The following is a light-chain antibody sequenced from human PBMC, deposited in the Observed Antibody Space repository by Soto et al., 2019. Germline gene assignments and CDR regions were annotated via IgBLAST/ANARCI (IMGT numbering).Light chain of an antibody. CDR2: DVS. V-gene: IGLV2-11*01. CDR1: SSDVGGYNY. CDR3: CSYGGSYTYV. Sequence: QSALAQPRSVSGSPGQSVTISCTGTSSDVGGYNYVSWYQQHPGKAPKLMIYDVSKRPSGVPDRFSRSKSGNTASLTISGLQAEDEADYYCCSYGGSYTYVFGTRTKVTVL. J-gene: IGLJ1*01.